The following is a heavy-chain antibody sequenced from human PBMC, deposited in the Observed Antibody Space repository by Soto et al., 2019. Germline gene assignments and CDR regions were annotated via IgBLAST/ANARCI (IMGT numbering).Heavy chain of an antibody. V-gene: IGHV3-30-3*02. CDR1: GFSFSSYA. Sequence: PGGSLGLSCVASGFSFSSYAMHWVRQAPGKGLEWVAVISYDGSNKYYADSVKGRFTISRDNSKNTPYLQMNSLRAEDTAVYYCAKLGTTSGVEAAFDIWGQGTMVTVSS. J-gene: IGHJ3*02. CDR3: AKLGTTSGVEAAFDI. D-gene: IGHD1-1*01. CDR2: ISYDGSNK.